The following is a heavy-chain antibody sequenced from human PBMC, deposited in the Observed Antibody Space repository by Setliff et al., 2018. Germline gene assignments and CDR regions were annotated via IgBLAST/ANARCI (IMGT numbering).Heavy chain of an antibody. V-gene: IGHV5-51*01. CDR2: IFPGNSNT. J-gene: IGHJ6*03. CDR1: GYSFTNNW. CDR3: ARRGGDYNFWSGYSGTYYMDV. D-gene: IGHD3-3*01. Sequence: GESLTISCQGSGYSFTNNWIAWVRQMPGKGLECMGIIFPGNSNTRYSPSFQGQVTISADKSISTAYLQWSSLKASDTAMYYCARRGGDYNFWSGYSGTYYMDVWGKGTTVTVSS.